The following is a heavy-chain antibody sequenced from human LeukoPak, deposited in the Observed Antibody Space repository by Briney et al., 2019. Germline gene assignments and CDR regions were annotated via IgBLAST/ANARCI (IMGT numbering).Heavy chain of an antibody. J-gene: IGHJ4*02. V-gene: IGHV4-59*01. D-gene: IGHD7-27*01. CDR2: FSYSGST. CDR1: RGSISNYY. Sequence: SETLSLTCTVSRGSISNYYWGWIRQPPGKGLEGIGFFSYSGSTNYNPSLKSRVTISVDTCKNQFSLKLTSVTAADTAVYYCARDGPGDVGFDYWGQGTLVTVSS. CDR3: ARDGPGDVGFDY.